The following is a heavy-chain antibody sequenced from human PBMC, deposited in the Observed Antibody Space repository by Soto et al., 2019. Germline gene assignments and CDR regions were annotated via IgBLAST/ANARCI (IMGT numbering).Heavy chain of an antibody. CDR3: AKRGYGRYNWFDP. V-gene: IGHV3-30*18. CDR2: ISYDGSNK. D-gene: IGHD5-18*01. J-gene: IGHJ5*02. CDR1: GFTFSSYG. Sequence: PGGSLRLSCAASGFTFSSYGMHWVRQAPGKGLEWVAVISYDGSNKYYADSVKGRFTISRDNSKNTLYLQMNSLRAEDTAVHYCAKRGYGRYNWFDPWGQGTLVTVSS.